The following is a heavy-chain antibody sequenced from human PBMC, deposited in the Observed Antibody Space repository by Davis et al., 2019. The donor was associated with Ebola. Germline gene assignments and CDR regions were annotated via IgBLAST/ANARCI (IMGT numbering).Heavy chain of an antibody. J-gene: IGHJ4*02. Sequence: GESLKISCKGSGYSFTSYWIGWVRQMPGKGLEWMGIIYPGDSETKYSPSFRGQVTISADRSISTAYLQWSSLKASDTAIYYCARHGSVLVPAIYWGQGTLVTVSS. CDR1: GYSFTSYW. V-gene: IGHV5-51*01. CDR2: IYPGDSET. D-gene: IGHD2-2*01. CDR3: ARHGSVLVPAIY.